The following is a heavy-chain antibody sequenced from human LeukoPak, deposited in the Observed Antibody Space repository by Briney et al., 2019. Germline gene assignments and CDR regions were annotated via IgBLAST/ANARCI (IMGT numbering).Heavy chain of an antibody. CDR2: IFLSRST. Sequence: PSETLSLTCTVSSRSVNSGIYYWSWIRQPPGKGLEWIGCIFLSRSTNCNPSLKSRVTISVDTSKNRLYLKRNSVTAADTTVYYCARAKLDSSGRFGYWGEGNLVCVSS. CDR3: ARAKLDSSGRFGY. CDR1: SRSVNSGIYY. D-gene: IGHD3-22*01. J-gene: IGHJ4*02. V-gene: IGHV4-61*03.